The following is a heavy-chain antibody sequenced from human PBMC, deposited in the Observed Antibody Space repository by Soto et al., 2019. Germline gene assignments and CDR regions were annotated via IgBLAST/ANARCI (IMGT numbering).Heavy chain of an antibody. V-gene: IGHV3-48*03. CDR1: GFTFSSYE. J-gene: IGHJ6*02. D-gene: IGHD3-22*01. Sequence: GGSLRLSCAASGFTFSSYEMNWVRQAPGKGLEWVSYISSSGSTIYYADSVKGRFTISRDNAKNSLYLQMNSLRAEDTAVYYCARDLYYYDSSALGDLWGQGTTVTV. CDR3: ARDLYYYDSSALGDL. CDR2: ISSSGSTI.